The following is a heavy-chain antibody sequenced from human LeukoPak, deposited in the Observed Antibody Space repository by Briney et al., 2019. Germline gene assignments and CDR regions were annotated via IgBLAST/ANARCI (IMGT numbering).Heavy chain of an antibody. CDR3: AKGTTGAPRGIDY. Sequence: TGGSLRLSCAASGFTFSRCTMRWVRQAPGKGLEWVSSISGGTGDTYYADSVKGRFTISRDISKNTLYLQMNTLRAEDTAVYYCAKGTTGAPRGIDYWGQGTLVSVSS. D-gene: IGHD1-26*01. CDR2: ISGGTGDT. J-gene: IGHJ4*02. V-gene: IGHV3-23*01. CDR1: GFTFSRCT.